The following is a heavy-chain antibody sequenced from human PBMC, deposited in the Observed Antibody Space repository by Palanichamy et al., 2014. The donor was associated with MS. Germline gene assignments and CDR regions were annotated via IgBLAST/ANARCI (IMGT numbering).Heavy chain of an antibody. V-gene: IGHV3-72*01. J-gene: IGHJ6*02. CDR3: VRGRSGLDV. CDR2: STNKANRYTT. Sequence: EVQLAESGGGLVQPGGSLRLSCAASGITLSDYYMDWVRQAPEKGLEWVGRSTNKANRYTTEYAASVKGRFTISRDDSKNLLYLQMNSLKTEDTAVYYCVRGRSGLDVWGQGTTVTVSS. CDR1: GITLSDYY.